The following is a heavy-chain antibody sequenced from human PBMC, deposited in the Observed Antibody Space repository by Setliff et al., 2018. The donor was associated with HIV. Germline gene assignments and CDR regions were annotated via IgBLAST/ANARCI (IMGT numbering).Heavy chain of an antibody. CDR3: ARSTVGAGASFP. CDR2: ISHSGNT. CDR1: GDSINTHY. V-gene: IGHV4-59*11. D-gene: IGHD1-26*01. J-gene: IGHJ5*02. Sequence: PSETLSLTCTASGDSINTHYWSWIRQPPGKGLEWIGCISHSGNTNFNPSLNSRVTISLDTSKNQFSLRLTSLTAADTAIYYCARSTVGAGASFPWGRGILVTVS.